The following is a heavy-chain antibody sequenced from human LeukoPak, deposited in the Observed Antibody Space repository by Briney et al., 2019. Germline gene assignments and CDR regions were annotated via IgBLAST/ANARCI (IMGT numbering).Heavy chain of an antibody. CDR3: ARAHYSSSWYYFDY. V-gene: IGHV4-59*01. CDR1: GGSISSYY. CDR2: IYYSGSS. J-gene: IGHJ4*02. Sequence: SETLSLTCTVSGGSISSYYWSWIRQHPRKGLEWIGYIYYSGSSNYNPSLKSRVTISVDTSKNQFSLKLSSVTAADTAVYYCARAHYSSSWYYFDYWGQGTLVTVSS. D-gene: IGHD6-13*01.